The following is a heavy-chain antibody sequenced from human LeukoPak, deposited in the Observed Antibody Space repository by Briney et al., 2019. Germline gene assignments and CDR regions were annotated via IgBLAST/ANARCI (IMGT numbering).Heavy chain of an antibody. CDR2: IKQDGSEK. CDR3: ARDGGRWLQSYYFDY. V-gene: IGHV3-7*01. CDR1: GFTFSDYW. Sequence: GGSLRLSCSASGFTFSDYWMTWVRQAPGKGLEWVANIKQDGSEKYYVDSVKGRFTISRDNAKNSLYLQMNSLRAEDTAVYYCARDGGRWLQSYYFDYWGQGTLVTVSS. D-gene: IGHD5-24*01. J-gene: IGHJ4*02.